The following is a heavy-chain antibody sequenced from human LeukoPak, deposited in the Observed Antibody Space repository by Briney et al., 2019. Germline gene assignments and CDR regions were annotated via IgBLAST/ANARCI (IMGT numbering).Heavy chain of an antibody. V-gene: IGHV3-53*01. J-gene: IGHJ4*02. Sequence: GGSLRLSCAASGFTVSSNYMSWVRQAPGKGLEWVSIIYTDGSTFYADPVKGRFTISRDNSKNTLYLQMNSRRAADTALYYCAKDLRDEPDRGSRYGPDSGGQGTLVTVSS. D-gene: IGHD2-2*01. CDR3: AKDLRDEPDRGSRYGPDS. CDR1: GFTVSSNY. CDR2: IYTDGST.